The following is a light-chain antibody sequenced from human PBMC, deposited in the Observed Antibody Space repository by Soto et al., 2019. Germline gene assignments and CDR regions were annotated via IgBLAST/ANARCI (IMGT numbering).Light chain of an antibody. CDR3: QHRRNWLT. J-gene: IGKJ4*01. CDR1: QSVSRY. Sequence: EIVLTPSPATPSFFPGGKGTPSLRASQSVSRYLAWYQQKPGQAPRLLIYDASNRATGIPARFSGSGSGTDFTLTISSLEPEDFAVSYCQHRRNWLTFGGGTKVDIK. V-gene: IGKV3-11*01. CDR2: DAS.